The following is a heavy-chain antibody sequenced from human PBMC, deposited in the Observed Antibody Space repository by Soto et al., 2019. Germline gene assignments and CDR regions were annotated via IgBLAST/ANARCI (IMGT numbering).Heavy chain of an antibody. CDR1: GFTFSGHT. J-gene: IGHJ4*02. CDR2: VSRSSSYI. Sequence: PGGSLRLSCAASGFTFSGHTINWVRQAPGKGLEWVSSVSRSSSYIYYADSVKGRFIISRDDSENTLYLQMNSLKTEDTAVYYCSHGYYQYFHSWGQGTLVTVS. D-gene: IGHD5-18*01. CDR3: SHGYYQYFHS. V-gene: IGHV3-21*03.